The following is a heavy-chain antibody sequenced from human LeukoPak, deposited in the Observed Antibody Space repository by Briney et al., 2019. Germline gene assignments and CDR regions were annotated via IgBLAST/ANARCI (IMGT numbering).Heavy chain of an antibody. CDR3: TRKNDLFNAAFDI. V-gene: IGHV3-53*01. D-gene: IGHD1-1*01. CDR2: TYSDGNT. Sequence: GGSLRLSCAASGFTVSSNYISWVRQAPGKGLEWVSITYSDGNTNYADSVKGRFTISRDNSKNTFSPQMNSLRGEDTAVYFCTRKNDLFNAAFDIWGQGTVVTVSS. J-gene: IGHJ3*02. CDR1: GFTVSSNY.